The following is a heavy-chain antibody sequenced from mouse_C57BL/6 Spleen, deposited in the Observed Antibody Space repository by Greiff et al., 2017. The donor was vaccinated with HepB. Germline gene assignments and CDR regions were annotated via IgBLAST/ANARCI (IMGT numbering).Heavy chain of an antibody. CDR2: IYPGDGDT. D-gene: IGHD1-1*01. V-gene: IGHV1-80*01. Sequence: QVQLQQSGAELVKPGASVKISCKASGYAFSSYWMNWVKQRPGKGLEWIGQIYPGDGDTNYNGKFKGKATLTADKSSSTAYMQLSSLTSEDSAVYFCARQDSYYYGSSYFDYWGQGTTLTVSS. J-gene: IGHJ2*01. CDR3: ARQDSYYYGSSYFDY. CDR1: GYAFSSYW.